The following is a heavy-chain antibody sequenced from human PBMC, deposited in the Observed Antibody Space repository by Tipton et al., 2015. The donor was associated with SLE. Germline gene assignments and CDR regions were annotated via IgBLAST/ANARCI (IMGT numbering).Heavy chain of an antibody. J-gene: IGHJ3*02. Sequence: TLSLTCTVSGGPISSYYWSWIRQPPGKGLEWIGYIYYSGSTNYNPSLKSRVTISVDTSKNQFSLKLSSVTAADTAVYYCARDRPLNWGSFGERDDDAFDIWGQGTMVTVSS. CDR2: IYYSGST. CDR1: GGPISSYY. D-gene: IGHD3-10*01. V-gene: IGHV4-59*01. CDR3: ARDRPLNWGSFGERDDDAFDI.